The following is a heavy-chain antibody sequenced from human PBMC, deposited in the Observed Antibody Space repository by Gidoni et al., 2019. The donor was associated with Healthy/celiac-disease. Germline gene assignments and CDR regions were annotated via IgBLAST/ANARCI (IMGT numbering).Heavy chain of an antibody. CDR2: ISSSGSTI. V-gene: IGHV3-11*01. Sequence: QVQLVESGGGLVKPGGSLRLSCAAYGFTFSDDDMSWIRQAPGKGLEWVSYISSSGSTIYYADSVKGRFTISRDNAKNSLYLQMNSLRAEDTAVYYCATNDPPPTNYYYYYMDVWGKGTTVTVSS. J-gene: IGHJ6*03. CDR3: ATNDPPPTNYYYYYMDV. CDR1: GFTFSDDD.